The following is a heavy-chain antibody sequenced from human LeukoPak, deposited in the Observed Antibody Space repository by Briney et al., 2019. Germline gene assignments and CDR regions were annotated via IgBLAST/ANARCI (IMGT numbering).Heavy chain of an antibody. CDR1: GGSFSTYY. V-gene: IGHV4-34*01. D-gene: IGHD3-10*01. CDR2: INHSGST. Sequence: SETLSLTCAVYGGSFSTYYWGWVRQTPGNGLEWIAEINHSGSTNYNPSLKSRVTVSIDTSKNQFSLKLTSVTAADTGIYFCAKHGLGRGVYITRQYNYYMDVWGTGTTVTVSS. CDR3: AKHGLGRGVYITRQYNYYMDV. J-gene: IGHJ6*03.